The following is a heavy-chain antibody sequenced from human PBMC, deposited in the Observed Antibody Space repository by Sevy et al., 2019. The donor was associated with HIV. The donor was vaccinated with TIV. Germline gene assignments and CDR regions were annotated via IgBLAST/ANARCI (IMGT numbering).Heavy chain of an antibody. CDR2: ISAYNGNT. D-gene: IGHD3-22*01. Sequence: ASVKVSCKASGYTFTSYGISWVRQAPGQGLEWMGWISAYNGNTNYAQKLQGRVTMTTDTSTITAYMELRSLRSDDTAVYYCARGVYYDSSGSKYYYYYGMDVWGQGTTVTVSS. CDR1: GYTFTSYG. J-gene: IGHJ6*02. CDR3: ARGVYYDSSGSKYYYYYGMDV. V-gene: IGHV1-18*04.